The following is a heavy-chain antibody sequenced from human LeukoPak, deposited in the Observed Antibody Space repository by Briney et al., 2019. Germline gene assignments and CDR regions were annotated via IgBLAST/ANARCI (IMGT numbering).Heavy chain of an antibody. V-gene: IGHV1-46*01. CDR1: GYTFTSYY. J-gene: IGHJ4*02. D-gene: IGHD3-9*01. CDR2: INPSGGST. CDR3: ARLVTLTIWGETKGYYFDY. Sequence: ASVKVSCKAPGYTFTSYYMHWVRQAPGQGLEWMGIINPSGGSTSYAQKFQGRVTMTRDMSTSTVYMELSSLRSEDTAVYYCARLVTLTIWGETKGYYFDYWGQGTLVTVS.